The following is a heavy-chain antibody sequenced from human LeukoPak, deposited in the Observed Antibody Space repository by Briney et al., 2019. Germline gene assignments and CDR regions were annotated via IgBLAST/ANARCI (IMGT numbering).Heavy chain of an antibody. CDR2: ISYDGSNK. CDR1: GFTFSSYG. Sequence: GGSLRLSCAASGFTFSSYGMHWVRQAPGKGLEWVAVISYDGSNKYYADSVKGRFTISRDNSKNTLYLQMNSLRAEDTAVYYCAKDFPDSSSSSLVYWGQGTPVTVSS. D-gene: IGHD6-6*01. J-gene: IGHJ4*02. CDR3: AKDFPDSSSSSLVY. V-gene: IGHV3-30*18.